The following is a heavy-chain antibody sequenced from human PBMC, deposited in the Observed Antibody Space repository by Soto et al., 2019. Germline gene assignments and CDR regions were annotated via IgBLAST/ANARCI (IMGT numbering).Heavy chain of an antibody. J-gene: IGHJ4*02. CDR3: AKDSLSTDLNDY. CDR2: ISGSGGST. CDR1: GFTFSSYS. Sequence: GGSLRLSCAASGFTFSSYSMSWVRQAPGKGLEWVSAISGSGGSTYYADSVKGRFTISRDNSKNMLYLQMNSLRAEDTAVYYCAKDSLSTDLNDYGGQGTLVTVSS. V-gene: IGHV3-23*01. D-gene: IGHD3-3*01.